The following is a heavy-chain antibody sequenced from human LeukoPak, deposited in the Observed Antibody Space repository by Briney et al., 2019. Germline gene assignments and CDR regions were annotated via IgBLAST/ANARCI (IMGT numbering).Heavy chain of an antibody. Sequence: SGTLSLTCAVSGYSISSGYYWVWIRQPPGKGLQWLGRLHYTGRSYYLPSLKSRLTMSVDTSRNVFYLRLSSVTAADTAVYYCARDRGYSSGNYKVEFDYWGQGTVVTASS. D-gene: IGHD6-19*01. J-gene: IGHJ4*02. CDR3: ARDRGYSSGNYKVEFDY. CDR2: LHYTGRS. CDR1: GYSISSGYY. V-gene: IGHV4-38-2*02.